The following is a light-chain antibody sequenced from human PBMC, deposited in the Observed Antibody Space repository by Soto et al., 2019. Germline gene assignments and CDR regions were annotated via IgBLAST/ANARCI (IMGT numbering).Light chain of an antibody. Sequence: DIQMTQSPSSLSASVGDRVTITCRASQSISSYLNCYQQKPGKAPKLLIYAASSLQSGVPSRFTGSESGTDFTLNISRLQPEDFATYYCQRSYSTPKTFGQGTKVDIK. CDR3: QRSYSTPKT. CDR2: AAS. J-gene: IGKJ1*01. CDR1: QSISSY. V-gene: IGKV1-39*01.